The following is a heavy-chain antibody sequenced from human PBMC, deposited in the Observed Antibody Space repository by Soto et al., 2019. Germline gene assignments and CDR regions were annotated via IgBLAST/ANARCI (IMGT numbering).Heavy chain of an antibody. CDR2: IYYSGST. V-gene: IGHV4-30-4*01. Sequence: QVQLQESGPGLVKPSQTLSLTCTVSGGSISSGDYYWSWIRQPPGKGLEWIGYIYYSGSTYYNPSLKSRVTIAVDPSTNQFSLKLSSVTAADPAVYYCASGAFLAALHGMAVWGQGTTVTVSS. CDR3: ASGAFLAALHGMAV. J-gene: IGHJ6*02. CDR1: GGSISSGDYY. D-gene: IGHD6-6*01.